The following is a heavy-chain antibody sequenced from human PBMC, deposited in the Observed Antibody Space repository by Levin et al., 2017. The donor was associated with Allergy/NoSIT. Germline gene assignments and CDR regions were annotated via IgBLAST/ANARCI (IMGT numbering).Heavy chain of an antibody. CDR1: GFTFSSYG. CDR2: IWYDGSNK. CDR3: ARGDYYGSGSYSSSYYYYGMDV. V-gene: IGHV3-33*01. D-gene: IGHD3-10*01. J-gene: IGHJ6*02. Sequence: GGALRLSCAASGFTFSSYGMHWVRQAPGKGLEWVAVIWYDGSNKYYADSVKGRFTISRDNSKNTLYLQMNSLRAEDTAVYYCARGDYYGSGSYSSSYYYYGMDVWGQGTTVTVSS.